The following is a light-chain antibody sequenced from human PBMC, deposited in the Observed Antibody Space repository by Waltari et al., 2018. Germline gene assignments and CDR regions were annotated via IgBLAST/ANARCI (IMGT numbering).Light chain of an antibody. CDR3: SSNRV. J-gene: IGLJ3*02. CDR1: SRDFGGYNY. Sequence: QSALAQPASVPGSPGQAITISCTGTSRDFGGYNYVSWYQQNSGKAPKLTIYDVTKRPSGVCNLFSGSESGNTASLTISGLQAEDGADYCFSSNRVVGGGTKLSVL. V-gene: IGLV2-14*01. CDR2: DVT.